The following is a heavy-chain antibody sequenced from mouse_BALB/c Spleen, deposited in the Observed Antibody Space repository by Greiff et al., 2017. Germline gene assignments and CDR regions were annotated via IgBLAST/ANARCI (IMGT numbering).Heavy chain of an antibody. CDR2: ISYSGST. D-gene: IGHD2-1*01. Sequence: EVQRVESGPGLVKPSQSLSLTCTVTGYSITSDYAWNWIRQFPGNKLEWMGYISYSGSTSYNPSLKSRISITRDTSKNQFFLQLNSVTTEDTATYYCARYGNYGNWYFDVWGAGTTVTVSS. J-gene: IGHJ1*01. CDR3: ARYGNYGNWYFDV. V-gene: IGHV3-2*02. CDR1: GYSITSDYA.